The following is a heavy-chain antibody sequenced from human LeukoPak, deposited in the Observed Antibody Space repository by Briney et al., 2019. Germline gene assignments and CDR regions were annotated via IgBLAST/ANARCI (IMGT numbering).Heavy chain of an antibody. CDR2: INHSGST. D-gene: IGHD2-21*02. J-gene: IGHJ6*04. CDR1: GGSFTGYY. CDR3: ATVTPHYYYGMDV. Sequence: SETLSLTCAVYGGSFTGYYWSWLRQPPGKGLEWIGEINHSGSTNYNPSLTSRVTISVDTSKNQFSLKLSSVTAADTAVYYCATVTPHYYYGMDVWGKGTTVTVSS. V-gene: IGHV4-34*01.